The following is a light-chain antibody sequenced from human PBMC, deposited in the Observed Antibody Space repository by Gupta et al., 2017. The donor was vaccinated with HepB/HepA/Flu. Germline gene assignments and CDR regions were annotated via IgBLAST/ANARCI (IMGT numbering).Light chain of an antibody. CDR2: DVS. J-gene: IGLJ2*01. CDR1: SSDVGGYNY. V-gene: IGLV2-11*01. CDR3: CSYAGSYTFGV. Sequence: QSALTQPRSVAGSPGQSVTISCTGTSSDVGGYNYVSWYQQHPVKAPKLMIYDVSKRPSGFPVRFSGSKSGNTASLTISGLQAEDEADYYCCSYAGSYTFGVFGGGTKLTVL.